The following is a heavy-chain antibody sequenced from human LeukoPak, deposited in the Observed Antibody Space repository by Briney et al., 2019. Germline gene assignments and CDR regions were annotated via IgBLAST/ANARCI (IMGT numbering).Heavy chain of an antibody. J-gene: IGHJ4*02. Sequence: GGSLRLSCAASGFTFDEYGMHWVRQAPGKGLEWVSANSWNSGSIGYADSVKGRFTISRDNAKNSLYLQMNSLRAEDTALYYCAKPYYYDSSGYYYYFDYWGQGTLVTVSS. D-gene: IGHD3-22*01. CDR1: GFTFDEYG. CDR2: NSWNSGSI. CDR3: AKPYYYDSSGYYYYFDY. V-gene: IGHV3-9*01.